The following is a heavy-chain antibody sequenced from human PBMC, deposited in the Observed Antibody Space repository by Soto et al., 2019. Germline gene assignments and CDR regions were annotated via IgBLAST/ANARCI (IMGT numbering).Heavy chain of an antibody. J-gene: IGHJ4*02. Sequence: SETLSLTCAVYGGSFSGYYWSWIRQPPGKGLEWIGEINHSGSTNYNPSLKSRVTISVDTSKNQFSLKLSSVTAADTAVYYCARGVRAMVRGVKNPHFDYWGQGTLVTVSS. V-gene: IGHV4-34*01. CDR1: GGSFSGYY. D-gene: IGHD3-10*01. CDR3: ARGVRAMVRGVKNPHFDY. CDR2: INHSGST.